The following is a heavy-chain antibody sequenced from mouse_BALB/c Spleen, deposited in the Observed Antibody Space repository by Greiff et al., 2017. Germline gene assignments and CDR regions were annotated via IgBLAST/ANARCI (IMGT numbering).Heavy chain of an antibody. J-gene: IGHJ3*01. Sequence: VQLQQSGAELVKPGASVKLSCKASGYTFTSYCMHWVKQSPGQGLEWIGEIDPSDSYTNYNQKFKGKATLTVDKSSSTAYMQLSSLASEDSAVYDCARRGCYGGSYGFAYWGQGTLVTVSA. CDR2: IDPSDSYT. CDR3: ARRGCYGGSYGFAY. CDR1: GYTFTSYC. V-gene: IGHV1-69*02. D-gene: IGHD1-1*01.